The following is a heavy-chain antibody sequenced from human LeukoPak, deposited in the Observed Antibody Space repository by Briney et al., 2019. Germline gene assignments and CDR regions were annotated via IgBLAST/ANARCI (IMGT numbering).Heavy chain of an antibody. V-gene: IGHV3-11*06. CDR1: GFTFSDYY. Sequence: PGGSLRLSCAASGFTFSDYYMSWIRQAPGKGLEWVSYISSSSSYTNYAASVKGRFTISRDNAKNSLYLQMNSLRAEDTAVYYCARDLKGPVNDVFDMWGQGTMVTVSS. CDR2: ISSSSSYT. CDR3: ARDLKGPVNDVFDM. D-gene: IGHD4-23*01. J-gene: IGHJ3*02.